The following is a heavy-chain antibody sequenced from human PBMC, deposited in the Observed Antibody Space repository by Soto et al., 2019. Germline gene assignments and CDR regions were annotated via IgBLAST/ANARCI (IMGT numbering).Heavy chain of an antibody. Sequence: EVQLVESGGGLVKPGGSLRLSCAASGFTFSTYSMNWVRQAPGKGLEWVSSISSSSSYIDYAGSVKGRFTISRDNAKNTLYPQMNSLRAEDTAVYYCARGYHYYDSSGYDKWDAFDIWGQGTMVTVSS. D-gene: IGHD3-22*01. CDR2: ISSSSSYI. CDR3: ARGYHYYDSSGYDKWDAFDI. J-gene: IGHJ3*02. V-gene: IGHV3-21*01. CDR1: GFTFSTYS.